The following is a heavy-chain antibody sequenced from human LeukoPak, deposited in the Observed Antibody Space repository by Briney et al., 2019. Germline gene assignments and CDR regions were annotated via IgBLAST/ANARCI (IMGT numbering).Heavy chain of an antibody. V-gene: IGHV4-4*02. CDR2: IYHSGST. D-gene: IGHD6-6*01. CDR1: GGSISSSNW. J-gene: IGHJ4*02. CDR3: ARVLVSSSSGIDY. Sequence: SGTLSLTCAVSGGSISSSNWWSWVRQPPGKGLEWIGEIYHSGSTNYNPSLKSRVTISVDKSENQFSLKLSSVTAADTAVYYCARVLVSSSSGIDYWGQGTLVTVSS.